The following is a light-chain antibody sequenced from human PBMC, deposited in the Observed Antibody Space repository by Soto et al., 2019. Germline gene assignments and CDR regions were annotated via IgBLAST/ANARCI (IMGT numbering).Light chain of an antibody. CDR1: QSINHY. CDR3: QQGYSTPPT. Sequence: DIPMTQSPSSLSASVGDRVTITCRASQSINHYVNWYQQKPGKAPNLLIFAASTLQSGVPSRFSGSGSGTDFTLTISSLQPEDYATYHCQQGYSTPPTFGQGTKVEIK. J-gene: IGKJ1*01. CDR2: AAS. V-gene: IGKV1-39*01.